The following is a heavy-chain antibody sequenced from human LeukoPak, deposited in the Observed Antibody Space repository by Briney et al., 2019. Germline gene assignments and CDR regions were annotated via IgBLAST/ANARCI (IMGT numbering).Heavy chain of an antibody. CDR3: ARGFGDWGLSWFDP. D-gene: IGHD3-10*01. CDR2: IYTSGSTA. CDR1: GGSISSHY. V-gene: IGHV4-4*07. Sequence: SETLSLTCTVSGGSISSHYWSWIRQPAGKGLEWIGRIYTSGSTAKYNPSLMSRVTMSVDTSKNQFSLNLSSVTAADTAVYYCARGFGDWGLSWFDPWGQGTLVTVSS. J-gene: IGHJ5*02.